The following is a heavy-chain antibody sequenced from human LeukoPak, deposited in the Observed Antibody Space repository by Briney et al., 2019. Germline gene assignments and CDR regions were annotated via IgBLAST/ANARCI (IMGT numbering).Heavy chain of an antibody. CDR2: FDPEDGET. Sequence: GASVKVSCKVSGYTLTELSMHWVRQAPGKGLEWMGGFDPEDGETIYAQKFQGRVTMTEDTSTDTAYMELCSLRSEDTAVYYCATFGHCSSTSCSPFAFDYWGQGTLVTVSS. CDR1: GYTLTELS. D-gene: IGHD2-2*01. J-gene: IGHJ4*02. V-gene: IGHV1-24*01. CDR3: ATFGHCSSTSCSPFAFDY.